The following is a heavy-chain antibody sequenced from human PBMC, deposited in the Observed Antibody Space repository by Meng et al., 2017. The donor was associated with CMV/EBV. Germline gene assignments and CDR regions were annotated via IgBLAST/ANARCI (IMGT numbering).Heavy chain of an antibody. CDR3: AKSGYCSSTSCYIHYYYGMDV. D-gene: IGHD2-2*02. Sequence: GESLKISCAASGFTFSSYGMHWVRQAPGKGLEWVAFIRYDGSNKYYADSVKGRFTISRDNCKNTLYLQMNSLRAEDTAVYYCAKSGYCSSTSCYIHYYYGMDVWGQGTTVTVSS. CDR2: IRYDGSNK. J-gene: IGHJ6*02. CDR1: GFTFSSYG. V-gene: IGHV3-30*02.